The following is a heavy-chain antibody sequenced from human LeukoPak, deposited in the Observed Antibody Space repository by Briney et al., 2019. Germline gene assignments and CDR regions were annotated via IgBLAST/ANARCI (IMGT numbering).Heavy chain of an antibody. J-gene: IGHJ4*02. CDR2: ISSSSSYI. CDR3: ARDGIRYSSGKRAYFDY. D-gene: IGHD6-19*01. CDR1: GFTFSIYT. Sequence: GGSLRLSCAASGFTFSIYTMNWVRQAPGKGLEWVSSISSSSSYIYYADSVKGRFTISRDNSKNTLYLQMNSLRAEDTAVYYCARDGIRYSSGKRAYFDYWGQGTLVTVSS. V-gene: IGHV3-21*01.